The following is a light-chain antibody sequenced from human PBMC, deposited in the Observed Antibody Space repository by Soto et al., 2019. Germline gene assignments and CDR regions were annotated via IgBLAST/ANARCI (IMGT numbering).Light chain of an antibody. V-gene: IGLV2-14*01. Sequence: QSALTQPASVSGSPGQSITISCTGTSSDVGGYNYVSWYQQHPGKAPKLMIYEVSNRPSGVSNRFSGSKSGNTASLTISGLQAEDGADYYCSSYTSSSTSVVFGGGTKLTVL. CDR3: SSYTSSSTSVV. CDR2: EVS. J-gene: IGLJ2*01. CDR1: SSDVGGYNY.